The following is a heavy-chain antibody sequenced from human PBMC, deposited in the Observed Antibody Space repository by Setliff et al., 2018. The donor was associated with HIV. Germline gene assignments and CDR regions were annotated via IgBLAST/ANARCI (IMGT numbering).Heavy chain of an antibody. CDR1: GFSLSTSGMR. CDR2: IDWDDDK. Sequence: ESGPTLVNPTQPLTLTCTFSGFSLSTSGMRVSWIRQPPGKALEYLARIDWDDDKYYNTSLKTRLTISKDTSKNQVVLTMTNMDPVDTATYYCALDSSSSRSGIDYWSQGTLVTVSS. CDR3: ALDSSSSRSGIDY. J-gene: IGHJ4*02. V-gene: IGHV2-70*04. D-gene: IGHD6-6*01.